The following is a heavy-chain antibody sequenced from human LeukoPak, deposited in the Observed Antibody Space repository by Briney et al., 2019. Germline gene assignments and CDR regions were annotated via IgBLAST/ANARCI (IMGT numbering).Heavy chain of an antibody. CDR3: ASLKVRGVIDY. CDR2: IYYSGST. V-gene: IGHV4-59*01. J-gene: IGHJ4*02. Sequence: SETLSLTCTVSGGSISSYYWSWIRQPPGKGLEWIGYIYYSGSTNYNPSLKSRVTISVDTSKNQFSLKLSSVTAADTAVYYCASLKVRGVIDYWGQGTLVTVSS. D-gene: IGHD3-10*01. CDR1: GGSISSYY.